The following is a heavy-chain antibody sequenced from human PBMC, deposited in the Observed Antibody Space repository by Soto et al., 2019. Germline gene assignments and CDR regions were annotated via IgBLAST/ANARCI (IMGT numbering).Heavy chain of an antibody. V-gene: IGHV3-30-3*01. J-gene: IGHJ4*02. D-gene: IGHD3-22*01. CDR1: GFTFSSYA. CDR2: ISYDGSNK. Sequence: GGSLRLSCAASGFTFSSYAMHWVRQAPGKGLEWVAVISYDGSNKYYADSVKGRFTISRDNSKNTLYLQMNSLRAEDTAVYYCARFRPDSSGYLDYWGQGTLVTVSS. CDR3: ARFRPDSSGYLDY.